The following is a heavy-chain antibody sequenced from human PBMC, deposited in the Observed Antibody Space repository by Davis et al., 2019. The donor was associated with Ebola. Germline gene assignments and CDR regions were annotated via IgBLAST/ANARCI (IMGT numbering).Heavy chain of an antibody. D-gene: IGHD3-10*01. V-gene: IGHV4-39*07. CDR1: GGSINSSSHY. CDR2: LYYVGYT. CDR3: ARVGNYGSGAAYMDV. Sequence: SETLSLTCIVSGGSINSSSHYWGWIRQPPGRDLQWIASLYYVGYTYYNPSLKSRVTISIDTSKNQFSLRLNSVTAADTAVSYCARVGNYGSGAAYMDVWGKGTTVTVSS. J-gene: IGHJ6*03.